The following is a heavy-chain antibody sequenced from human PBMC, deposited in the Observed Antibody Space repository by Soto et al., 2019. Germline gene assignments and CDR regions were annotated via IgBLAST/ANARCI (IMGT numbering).Heavy chain of an antibody. J-gene: IGHJ6*02. Sequence: QVQLVQSGAEVKKPGSSVKVSCKAPGDTFSTYTITWVRQAPGQGLEWMGGITPRSATSNYAQKFQGRVTMSADESTSTVYMELSSLTSEDTALYYCAREGLVLVPSTVNSDYYYHAMDVWGQGTTVTVSS. V-gene: IGHV1-69*12. CDR2: ITPRSATS. CDR1: GDTFSTYT. CDR3: AREGLVLVPSTVNSDYYYHAMDV. D-gene: IGHD2-2*01.